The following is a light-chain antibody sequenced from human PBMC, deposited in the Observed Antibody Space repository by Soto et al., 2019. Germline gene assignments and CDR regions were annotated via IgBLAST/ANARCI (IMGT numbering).Light chain of an antibody. CDR2: GAS. J-gene: IGKJ2*01. CDR3: QQSYSNSYT. CDR1: QKISSN. V-gene: IGKV3-15*01. Sequence: EIVMTQSPATLSVSLGERVTLSCRASQKISSNLAWYQQKHGQAPRLLIYGASTRNTGIPTRFSGSGSGTEFTLTISSLQSEDFGTYFCQQSYSNSYTFGKGTTLEI.